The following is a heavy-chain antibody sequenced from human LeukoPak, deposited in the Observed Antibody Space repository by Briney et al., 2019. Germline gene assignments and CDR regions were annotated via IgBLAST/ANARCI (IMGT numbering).Heavy chain of an antibody. V-gene: IGHV4-38-2*02. J-gene: IGHJ4*02. CDR3: TRHQTNNYGPGTPFDF. Sequence: PSDTLSLTCTVSGYSISSGYYWGWIRQPPRKGMEWNGTIYKTGSTDYSPSLKSRVLIPLDTSNNQYSLQLSSLTAADTAVYFCTRHQTNNYGPGTPFDFWGQGTLVSVPS. D-gene: IGHD3-10*01. CDR2: IYKTGST. CDR1: GYSISSGYY.